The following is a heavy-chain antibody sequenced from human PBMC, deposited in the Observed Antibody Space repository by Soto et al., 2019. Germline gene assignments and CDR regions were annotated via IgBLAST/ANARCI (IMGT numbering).Heavy chain of an antibody. Sequence: GESLKISCKASGYTFTGYYMHWVRQAPGQGLEWMGWINPNSGGTNYAQKFQGWVTMTRDTSISTAYMELSRLRSDDTAVYYCARGYCSSTSCYAPGYYYYYMDVWGKGTTVTVSS. CDR3: ARGYCSSTSCYAPGYYYYYMDV. J-gene: IGHJ6*03. D-gene: IGHD2-2*01. CDR1: GYTFTGYY. CDR2: INPNSGGT. V-gene: IGHV1-2*04.